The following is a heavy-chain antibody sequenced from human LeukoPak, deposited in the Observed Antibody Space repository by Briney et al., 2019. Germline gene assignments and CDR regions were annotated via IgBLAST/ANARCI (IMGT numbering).Heavy chain of an antibody. CDR1: GFTFSSHA. CDR3: ARAAYGTSWGGYAFDI. D-gene: IGHD6-13*01. V-gene: IGHV3-30-3*01. Sequence: AGGSLRLSCAASGFTFSSHAIHWVRQAPGKGLEWVAVISDDGTNQYNADSVKGRFTISRDNSKNTLSLQMNSLRAEDTAVYYCARAAYGTSWGGYAFDIWGQGTMVTVSS. J-gene: IGHJ3*02. CDR2: ISDDGTNQ.